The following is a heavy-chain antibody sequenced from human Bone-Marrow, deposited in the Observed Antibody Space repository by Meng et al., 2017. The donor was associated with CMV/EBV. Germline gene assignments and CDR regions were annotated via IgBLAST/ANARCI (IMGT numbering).Heavy chain of an antibody. CDR1: GYTFSGYY. J-gene: IGHJ4*02. Sequence: QVQLGLAGAEVKKPGASVKVSCKASGYTFSGYYIHWVRQAPGQGLEWMGWINPNSGGTNYAQNFRGRVTMTRDTSISTPYMELSRLRSDDTAVYYCARGRNYYDSSGYHPLDYWGQGTLVTVSS. D-gene: IGHD3-22*01. V-gene: IGHV1-2*02. CDR3: ARGRNYYDSSGYHPLDY. CDR2: INPNSGGT.